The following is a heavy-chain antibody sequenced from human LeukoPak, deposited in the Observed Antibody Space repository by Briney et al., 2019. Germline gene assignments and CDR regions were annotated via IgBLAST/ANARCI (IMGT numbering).Heavy chain of an antibody. CDR2: IYYSGST. V-gene: IGHV4-59*01. Sequence: PSETLSLTCTVSGGSITNYYWSWIRQPPGKGLEWIGYIYYSGSTNYNPSLKSRVTLSVDTSRNQFSLSLRSMTAADTAVHYCARTEPSGTTSHWGQGTLVTVSS. J-gene: IGHJ4*02. D-gene: IGHD1-1*01. CDR1: GGSITNYY. CDR3: ARTEPSGTTSH.